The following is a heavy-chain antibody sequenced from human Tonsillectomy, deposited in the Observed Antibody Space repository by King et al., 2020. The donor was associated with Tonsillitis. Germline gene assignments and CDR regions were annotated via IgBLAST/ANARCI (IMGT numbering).Heavy chain of an antibody. CDR3: ARVPIVGANFDY. V-gene: IGHV3-48*03. CDR2: ISCSGRNI. J-gene: IGHJ4*02. CDR1: GFTFSSYE. D-gene: IGHD1-26*01. Sequence: VQLVESGGGLVQPGGSLRLSCAASGFTFSSYEMNWVRQAPGKGLEWVSYISCSGRNIYYADSVKGRFTISRDNAKNSLYLQMNSLRAEDTSVYYCARVPIVGANFDYWGQGTLLTVAT.